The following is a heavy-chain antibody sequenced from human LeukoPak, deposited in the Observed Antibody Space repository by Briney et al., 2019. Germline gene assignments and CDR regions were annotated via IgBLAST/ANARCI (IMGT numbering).Heavy chain of an antibody. D-gene: IGHD5-24*01. Sequence: PGGSLRLSCATSGFTFSTYWMHWVRQAPGKGLVWVSRINSDGTDTSYADSVKGRFTISRDNAKNTLYLQMNSLRAEDTAMYFCARDAYNWVHFDYWGQGTLVTVSS. CDR3: ARDAYNWVHFDY. CDR1: GFTFSTYW. CDR2: INSDGTDT. V-gene: IGHV3-74*01. J-gene: IGHJ4*02.